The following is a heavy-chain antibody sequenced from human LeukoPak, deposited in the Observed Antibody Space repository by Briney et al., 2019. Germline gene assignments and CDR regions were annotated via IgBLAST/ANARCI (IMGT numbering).Heavy chain of an antibody. CDR1: GFTFCIYA. Sequence: GGSLRLSCAASGFTFCIYAMHWVRQAPGKGLEYVSAISSNGGSTYYANSVKGRFTISRDNSKNTLYLQMGSLRAEDMAVYYCARRRGYSYDLDYWGQGTLVTVSS. CDR2: ISSNGGST. CDR3: ARRRGYSYDLDY. J-gene: IGHJ4*02. D-gene: IGHD5-18*01. V-gene: IGHV3-64*01.